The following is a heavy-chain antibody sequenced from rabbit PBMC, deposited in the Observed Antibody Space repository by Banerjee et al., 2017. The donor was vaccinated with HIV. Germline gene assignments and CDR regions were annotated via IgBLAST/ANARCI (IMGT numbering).Heavy chain of an antibody. J-gene: IGHJ4*01. Sequence: QEQLVESGGGLVQPGGSLKLSCKASGIDFSSYGISWVRQAPGKGLEWIAYIYPDYGSTNYASWVNGRFTISLDNAQNTVFLQMTSLTAADTATYFCARDLTGVTGWNFNLWGPGTLVTVS. V-gene: IGHV1S47*01. D-gene: IGHD7-1*01. CDR1: GIDFSSYG. CDR3: ARDLTGVTGWNFNL. CDR2: IYPDYGST.